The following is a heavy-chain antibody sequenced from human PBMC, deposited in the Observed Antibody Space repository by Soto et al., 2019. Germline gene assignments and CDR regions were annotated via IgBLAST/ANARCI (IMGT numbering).Heavy chain of an antibody. CDR1: GGTFSSYA. Sequence: QVQLVQSGAEVKKPGSSVKVSCKASGGTFSSYAISWVRQAPGQGLEWMGGIIPIFGTADYAQKFQGRVTITADESTXTXYMELSSLRSEDTAVYYCASHSSLRGYCISTSCYGYYYGMDVWGQGTTVTVSS. D-gene: IGHD2-2*01. J-gene: IGHJ6*02. CDR2: IIPIFGTA. V-gene: IGHV1-69*12. CDR3: ASHSSLRGYCISTSCYGYYYGMDV.